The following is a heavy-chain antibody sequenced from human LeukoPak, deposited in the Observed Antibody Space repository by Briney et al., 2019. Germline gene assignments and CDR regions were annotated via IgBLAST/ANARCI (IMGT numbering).Heavy chain of an antibody. Sequence: GGSLRLSCAASGFTFSSYGMSWVRQAPGKGLEWVPAISGSGGSTYYADSVKGRFTISRDNSKNTLFLQMNSLRVEDTAVYYCATAQREYYYDSSGIMGNWGQGTLVTVSS. CDR1: GFTFSSYG. D-gene: IGHD3-22*01. CDR2: ISGSGGST. J-gene: IGHJ4*02. CDR3: ATAQREYYYDSSGIMGN. V-gene: IGHV3-23*01.